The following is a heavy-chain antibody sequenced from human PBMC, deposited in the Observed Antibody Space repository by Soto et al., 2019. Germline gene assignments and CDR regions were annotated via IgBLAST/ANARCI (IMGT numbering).Heavy chain of an antibody. D-gene: IGHD6-13*01. CDR2: IYYSGNT. CDR1: GGSISSSTYY. CDR3: TRERRQQLADYDAFDI. V-gene: IGHV4-39*07. J-gene: IGHJ3*02. Sequence: SETLSLTCTVSGGSISSSTYYWGWIRQPPGRGLEWIATIYYSGNTYYNPSLKSRVTISVDTSKNQFSLKLSSVTAADTAVYYCTRERRQQLADYDAFDIWGQGTMVTVSS.